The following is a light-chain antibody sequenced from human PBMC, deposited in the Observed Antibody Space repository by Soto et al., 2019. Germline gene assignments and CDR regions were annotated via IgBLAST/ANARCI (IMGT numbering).Light chain of an antibody. CDR3: QVWDSSSDHPYV. CDR1: NIGSKS. J-gene: IGLJ1*01. CDR2: DDS. V-gene: IGLV3-21*02. Sequence: SNELTQPPSVSVAPGQTARITCGGNNIGSKSVHWYQQKPGQAPVLVVYDDSDRPSGIPERFSGSNSGNTATLTISRVEAGDEADYYCQVWDSSSDHPYVFGTGTKLTVL.